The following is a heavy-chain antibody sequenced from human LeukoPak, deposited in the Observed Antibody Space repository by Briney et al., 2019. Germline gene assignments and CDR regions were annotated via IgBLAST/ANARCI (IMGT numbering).Heavy chain of an antibody. CDR2: ISSSGSTI. J-gene: IGHJ3*02. V-gene: IGHV3-11*04. CDR1: GFTFSDYY. D-gene: IGHD3-10*01. CDR3: ARDLGLHHAFDI. Sequence: KPGGSLRPSCAASGFTFSDYYMSWIRQAPGKGLEWVSYISSSGSTIYYADSVKGRFTISRDNAKNSVYLQMNSLRAEDTAVYYCARDLGLHHAFDIWGQGTMVTISS.